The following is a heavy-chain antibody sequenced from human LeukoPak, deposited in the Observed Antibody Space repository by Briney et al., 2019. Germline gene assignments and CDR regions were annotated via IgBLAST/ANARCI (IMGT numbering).Heavy chain of an antibody. D-gene: IGHD3-3*01. J-gene: IGHJ4*02. V-gene: IGHV1-18*01. CDR1: GYTFTSYG. CDR2: ISAYNGNT. CDR3: ARWHYDFWSGYYTGFDY. Sequence: GASVKVPCKASGYTFTSYGISWVRQAPGQGLEWMGWISAYNGNTNYAQKLQGRVTMTTDTSTSTAYMELRSLRSDDTAVYYCARWHYDFWSGYYTGFDYWGQGTLVTVSS.